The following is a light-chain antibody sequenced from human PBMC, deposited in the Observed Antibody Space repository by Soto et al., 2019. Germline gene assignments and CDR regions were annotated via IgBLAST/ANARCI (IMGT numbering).Light chain of an antibody. Sequence: QSALTQPASVSGSPGQSITISCTGTGNDVGGYNYVSWYQQHPGKAPKLMIYDVSNRPSGVSNRFSGSKSGNTASLTISGLQAEDEADYYCSSFTSSTTRAFGAGTKVTVL. J-gene: IGLJ1*01. CDR2: DVS. V-gene: IGLV2-14*01. CDR3: SSFTSSTTRA. CDR1: GNDVGGYNY.